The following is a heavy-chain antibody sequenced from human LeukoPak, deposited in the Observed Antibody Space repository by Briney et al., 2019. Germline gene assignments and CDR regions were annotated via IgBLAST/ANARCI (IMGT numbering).Heavy chain of an antibody. J-gene: IGHJ6*02. CDR3: AKAAYGDYAYYYYYGMDV. Sequence: GGSLRLSCAASGFTFSNAWMSWVRQAPGKGLEWVSAISGSGGSTYYADSVKGRFTISRDNSKNTLYLQMNSLRAEDTAVYYCAKAAYGDYAYYYYYGMDVWGQGTTVTVSS. V-gene: IGHV3-23*01. CDR2: ISGSGGST. D-gene: IGHD4-17*01. CDR1: GFTFSNAW.